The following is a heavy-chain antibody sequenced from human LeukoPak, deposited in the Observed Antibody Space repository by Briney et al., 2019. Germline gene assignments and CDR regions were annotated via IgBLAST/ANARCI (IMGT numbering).Heavy chain of an antibody. V-gene: IGHV3-23*01. Sequence: GGSLRLSCAASGFTFSSYPMSWVRQAPGKGLEWVSTISGCGDTTYYTDSVKVRFTISRDNSKNTLYLQMDTLRAEDTAIYYCAKGRESARGHFDDWRQGTLDPVSS. CDR2: ISGCGDTT. D-gene: IGHD3-10*01. CDR3: AKGRESARGHFDD. CDR1: GFTFSSYP. J-gene: IGHJ4*02.